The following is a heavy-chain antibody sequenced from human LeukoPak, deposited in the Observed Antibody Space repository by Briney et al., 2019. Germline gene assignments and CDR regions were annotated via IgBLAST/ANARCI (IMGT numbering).Heavy chain of an antibody. CDR2: INPNSGGT. J-gene: IGHJ4*02. Sequence: ASVKVSCKASGYTFTGYYMHWVRQAPGQGLEWLGWINPNSGGTNYAQKFQGRVTMTRDTSISTAYMELSRLRSDDTAVYYCASSSRNYYYDSSGGFDYWGQGTLVTVCS. D-gene: IGHD3-22*01. V-gene: IGHV1-2*02. CDR1: GYTFTGYY. CDR3: ASSSRNYYYDSSGGFDY.